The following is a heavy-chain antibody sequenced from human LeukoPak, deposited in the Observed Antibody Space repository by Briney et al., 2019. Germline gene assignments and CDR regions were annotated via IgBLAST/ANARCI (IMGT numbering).Heavy chain of an antibody. Sequence: PSETLSLTCAVYGGSFSGYYWSWIRQPPGKGLEWIGEINHSGSTNYNPSLKSRVTISVDTSKNQFSLKLSSVTVADTAVYYCARAQGGRYSGYVPSYSFDPWGQGTLVTVSS. CDR2: INHSGST. J-gene: IGHJ5*02. V-gene: IGHV4-34*01. D-gene: IGHD5-12*01. CDR1: GGSFSGYY. CDR3: ARAQGGRYSGYVPSYSFDP.